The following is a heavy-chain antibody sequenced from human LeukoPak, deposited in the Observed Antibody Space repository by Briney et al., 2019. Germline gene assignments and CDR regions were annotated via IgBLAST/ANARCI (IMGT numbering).Heavy chain of an antibody. J-gene: IGHJ4*02. CDR1: GGPISSYY. CDR2: IYYSGST. V-gene: IGHV4-59*01. CDR3: ARGAPAFDY. D-gene: IGHD1-14*01. Sequence: SETLSLTCTVSGGPISSYYWSWIRQPPGKGLEWIGYIYYSGSTNYNPSLKSRVTISVDTSKNQFSLKLSSVTAADTAVYYCARGAPAFDYWGQGTLVTVSS.